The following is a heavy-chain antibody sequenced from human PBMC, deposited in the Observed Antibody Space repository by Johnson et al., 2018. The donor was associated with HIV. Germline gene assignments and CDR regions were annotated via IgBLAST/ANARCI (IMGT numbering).Heavy chain of an antibody. CDR2: IDSRGSII. Sequence: VQLVESGGGVVQPGRSLRLSCVASGFRFSSYAVHWVRQAPGKGLEWVSYIDSRGSIIYSADSVQGRFTISRDNAKNSLYLQMNSLRAEDAAVYYCARSRDGSGGSCPDGFDIWGQGTKVIVSS. J-gene: IGHJ3*02. D-gene: IGHD2-15*01. V-gene: IGHV3-48*04. CDR1: GFRFSSYA. CDR3: ARSRDGSGGSCPDGFDI.